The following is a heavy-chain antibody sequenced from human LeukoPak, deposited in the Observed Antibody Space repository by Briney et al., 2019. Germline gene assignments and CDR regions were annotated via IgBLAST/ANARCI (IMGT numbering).Heavy chain of an antibody. CDR2: IYYSGST. D-gene: IGHD6-13*01. CDR3: ARLGSSWELDY. Sequence: SETLSLTCTVSGGSISSYYWSWIRQPPGKGLEWIGYIYYSGSTNYNPSLKSRVTISVDTSKNQFSLKLSSVTAADTAAYYCARLGSSWELDYWGQGTLVTVSS. CDR1: GGSISSYY. J-gene: IGHJ4*02. V-gene: IGHV4-59*08.